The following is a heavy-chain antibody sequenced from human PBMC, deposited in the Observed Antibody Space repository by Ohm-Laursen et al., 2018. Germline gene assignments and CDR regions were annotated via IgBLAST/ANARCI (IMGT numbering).Heavy chain of an antibody. Sequence: ASVKVSCKASGYTFTSYYMHWVRQAPGPGLEWMGIINPSGGYTRYAQKFQGRVTMTRDTSTSTVYMELSSLRSEDTAVYYCARDLEGQWLVRGDPWGQGTLVTVSS. CDR2: INPSGGYT. CDR1: GYTFTSYY. CDR3: ARDLEGQWLVRGDP. D-gene: IGHD6-19*01. J-gene: IGHJ5*02. V-gene: IGHV1-46*01.